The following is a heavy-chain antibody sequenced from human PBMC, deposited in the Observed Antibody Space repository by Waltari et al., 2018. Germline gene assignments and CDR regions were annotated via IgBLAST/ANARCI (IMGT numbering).Heavy chain of an antibody. CDR1: GYTLTELS. CDR2: FDPEDGET. V-gene: IGHV1-24*01. CDR3: ATAAEGASSGLYYFDY. D-gene: IGHD3-22*01. Sequence: QVQLVQSGAEVKKPGASVKVSCKVSGYTLTELSMHWVRQAPGKGLEWMGGFDPEDGETIYAQKFQGRVTMTEDISTDTAYMELSSLRSEDTAVYYCATAAEGASSGLYYFDYWGQGTLVTVSS. J-gene: IGHJ4*02.